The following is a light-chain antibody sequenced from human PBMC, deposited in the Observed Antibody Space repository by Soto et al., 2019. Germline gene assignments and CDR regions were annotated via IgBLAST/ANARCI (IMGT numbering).Light chain of an antibody. CDR3: SSYTSGITL. Sequence: QSALTQPASVSGSPGQSITISCTGTSSDVGGYKYVSWYQQHSDKAPELLLYDVSIRPSGVSDRFSGSKSGNTASLTISWFQAEDEADYYCSSYTSGITLFGTGTKVTVL. V-gene: IGLV2-14*03. J-gene: IGLJ1*01. CDR1: SSDVGGYKY. CDR2: DVS.